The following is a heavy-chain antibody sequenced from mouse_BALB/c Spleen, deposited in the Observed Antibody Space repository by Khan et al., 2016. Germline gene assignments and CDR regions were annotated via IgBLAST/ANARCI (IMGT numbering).Heavy chain of an antibody. CDR1: GFNIKDYH. CDR3: ARAYYGTYVFDY. J-gene: IGHJ2*01. Sequence: VRLQQSGAELVRPGASVRLSCKASGFNIKDYHIHWVKQRPEQGLEWIGLIDPENGDIICESKFQGQASITTDTSSNTTYLQFSSLTSEDTAVEYCARAYYGTYVFDYWRQGTTLTVSS. V-gene: IGHV14-1*02. D-gene: IGHD2-10*01. CDR2: IDPENGDI.